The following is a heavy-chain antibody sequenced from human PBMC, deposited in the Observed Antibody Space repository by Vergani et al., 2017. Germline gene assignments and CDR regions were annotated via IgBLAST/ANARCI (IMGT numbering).Heavy chain of an antibody. J-gene: IGHJ4*02. CDR1: GYTFTSYG. Sequence: QVQLVQSGAEVKKPGSSVKVSCKASGYTFTSYGISWVRQAPGQGLEWMGWISAYNGNTNYAQKLQGRVTMTTETSTSTAYMELRSLRSDDTAVYYCALGRRGYSYGYFRYFDYWGQGTLVTVSS. CDR3: ALGRRGYSYGYFRYFDY. D-gene: IGHD5-18*01. V-gene: IGHV1-18*01. CDR2: ISAYNGNT.